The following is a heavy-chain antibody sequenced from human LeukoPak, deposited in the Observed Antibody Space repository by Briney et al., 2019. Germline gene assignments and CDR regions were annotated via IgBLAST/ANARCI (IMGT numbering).Heavy chain of an antibody. CDR2: INSDGSNT. V-gene: IGHV3-74*01. CDR1: GFTFSSSW. CDR3: ARDFSYDMDG. J-gene: IGHJ6*02. Sequence: PGGSLRLSCAASGFTFSSSWMHWVRQAPGKGLVWVSHINSDGSNTRYADSVKGRFTISRDNAKNTMYLQMNSLRAEDTAVYYCARDFSYDMDGRGQGTTVTV.